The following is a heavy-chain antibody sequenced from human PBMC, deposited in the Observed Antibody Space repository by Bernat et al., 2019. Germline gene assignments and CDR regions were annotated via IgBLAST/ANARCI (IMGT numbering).Heavy chain of an antibody. D-gene: IGHD6-19*01. CDR3: ARDVRVAVAATDYYYGMDV. Sequence: EVQLVESGGGLIQPGGSRRLSCAASDFSVSSNYMSWVRQAPGKGLEWVSIIYSDGRTYYDDAVEGRFSISRDNSKNTLYLKMNSLRAEDTAVYYCARDVRVAVAATDYYYGMDVWGQGTTVTVSS. CDR2: IYSDGRT. CDR1: DFSVSSNY. J-gene: IGHJ6*02. V-gene: IGHV3-53*01.